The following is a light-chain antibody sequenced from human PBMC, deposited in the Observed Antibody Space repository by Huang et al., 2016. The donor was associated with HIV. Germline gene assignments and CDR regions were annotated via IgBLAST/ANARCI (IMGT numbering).Light chain of an antibody. CDR1: QSVSSD. V-gene: IGKV3-11*01. J-gene: IGKJ3*01. Sequence: EIVLTQSPATLSLSPGERATLSCRASQSVSSDLAWYQQKPGQAPRLRIYDASNRATGIPDRFSGSGSGTDFTLTISSLEPEDFAVYYCQQRSNWPTFGPGTKVDIK. CDR2: DAS. CDR3: QQRSNWPT.